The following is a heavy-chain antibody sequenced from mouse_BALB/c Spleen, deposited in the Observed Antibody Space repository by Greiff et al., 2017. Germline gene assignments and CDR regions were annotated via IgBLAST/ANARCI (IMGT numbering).Heavy chain of an antibody. CDR2: IYWDDDK. J-gene: IGHJ4*01. Sequence: QVTLKVSGPGILQPSQTLSLTCSFSGFSLSTSGMGVSWIRQPSGKGLEWLAHIYWDDDKRYNPSLKSRLTISKDTSRNQVFLKITSVDTADTATYYCARRGGAHYYGSSPYYYAMDYWGQGTSVTVSS. CDR1: GFSLSTSGMG. CDR3: ARRGGAHYYGSSPYYYAMDY. D-gene: IGHD1-1*01. V-gene: IGHV8-12*01.